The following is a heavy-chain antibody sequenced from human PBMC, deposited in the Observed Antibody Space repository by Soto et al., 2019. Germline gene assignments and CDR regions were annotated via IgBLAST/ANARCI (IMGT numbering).Heavy chain of an antibody. CDR2: ISHTGST. D-gene: IGHD3-16*01. CDR1: GGSISSGNSYS. Sequence: SETLSLTCAVSGGSISSGNSYSWSWIRQPPGKGLEWIGSISHTGSTSYNPSLKGRVTMSVDKSKNQFSLKLSSVTAADMAVYYCARAVAPYLGTWSDPWGQGTLVTVSS. CDR3: ARAVAPYLGTWSDP. J-gene: IGHJ5*02. V-gene: IGHV4-30-2*01.